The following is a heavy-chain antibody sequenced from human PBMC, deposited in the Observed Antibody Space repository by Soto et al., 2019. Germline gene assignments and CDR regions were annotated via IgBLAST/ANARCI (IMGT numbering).Heavy chain of an antibody. CDR2: INHSGST. Sequence: SETLSLTCAVYGGSFSGYYWSWIRQPPGKGLEWIGEINHSGSTNYNPSLKSRVTISVDTSKNQFSLKLSSVTAADTAVYYCARGLGRRKSGGGDYWGQGTLVTVSS. J-gene: IGHJ4*02. V-gene: IGHV4-34*01. CDR3: ARGLGRRKSGGGDY. CDR1: GGSFSGYY. D-gene: IGHD2-15*01.